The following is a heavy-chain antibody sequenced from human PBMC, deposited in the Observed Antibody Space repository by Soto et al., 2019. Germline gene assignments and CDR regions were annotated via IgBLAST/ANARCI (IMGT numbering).Heavy chain of an antibody. CDR3: AKADNYGDVYYYYYYMDV. V-gene: IGHV3-30*18. CDR2: ISYDGSNK. J-gene: IGHJ6*03. CDR1: GFTFSSYG. Sequence: QVQLVESGGGVVQPGRSLRLSCAASGFTFSSYGMHWVRQAPGKGLEWVAVISYDGSNKYYADSVKGRFTISRDNSKNTLYLQMNSLRAEDTAVYYCAKADNYGDVYYYYYYMDVWGKGTTVTVSS. D-gene: IGHD4-17*01.